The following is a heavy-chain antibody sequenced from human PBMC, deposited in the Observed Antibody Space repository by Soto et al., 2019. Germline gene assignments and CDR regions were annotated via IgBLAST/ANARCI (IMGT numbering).Heavy chain of an antibody. J-gene: IGHJ4*02. CDR3: AREAIGGTSTNPNFDY. CDR1: GYTFTSHY. CDR2: INPRGGST. V-gene: IGHV1-46*01. D-gene: IGHD2-2*01. Sequence: QVQVVQSGAEVKKPGASVKVSCKTSGYTFTSHYMYWVRQDPGQGLEWMGIINPRGGSTSNAQKVQGRLTMARDTSTSTVFMELSGLRSDDTAVYYCAREAIGGTSTNPNFDYWGQGTLVTVAS.